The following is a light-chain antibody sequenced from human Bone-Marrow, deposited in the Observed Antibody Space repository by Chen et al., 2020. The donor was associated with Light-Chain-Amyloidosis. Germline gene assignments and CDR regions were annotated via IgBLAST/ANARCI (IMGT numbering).Light chain of an antibody. CDR1: SSNIGRNY. CDR2: LNG. Sequence: QSVLTQPPSASGTPGQRVTLPCSGSSSNIGRNYVYWYQQLPGTAPKLLIFLNGQRPSGVPDRFSGSKSGTSGSLAIRGLQSDDEADYFCAAWDDSLAGWVFGGGTKLTVL. V-gene: IGLV1-47*01. J-gene: IGLJ3*02. CDR3: AAWDDSLAGWV.